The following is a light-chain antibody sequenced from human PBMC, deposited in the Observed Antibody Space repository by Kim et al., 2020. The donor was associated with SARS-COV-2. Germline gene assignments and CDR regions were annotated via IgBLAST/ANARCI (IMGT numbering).Light chain of an antibody. CDR1: SLRSYN. J-gene: IGLJ2*01. CDR2: GKN. V-gene: IGLV3-19*01. CDR3: NSRDSNDNVV. Sequence: VALGQTFRITCKGDSLRSYNETGTRRKPGQAPILVIYGKNNRPSGIPDRFSGSSSGNTASLTITGTQAGDEADYYCNSRDSNDNVVFGGGTKLTVL.